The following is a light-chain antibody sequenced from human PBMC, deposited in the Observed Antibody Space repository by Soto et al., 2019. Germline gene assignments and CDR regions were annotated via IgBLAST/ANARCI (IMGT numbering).Light chain of an antibody. Sequence: DIQMTQSPSTLSASVGDRVTITCRASQSISSWLAWYQQKPGKAPKLLIYKASSLESGVPSRFSGSGSGTEFTLTISSLQPDDFATYYCQQYNSYLITFGGGTKVDIK. V-gene: IGKV1-5*03. CDR2: KAS. CDR1: QSISSW. J-gene: IGKJ4*01. CDR3: QQYNSYLIT.